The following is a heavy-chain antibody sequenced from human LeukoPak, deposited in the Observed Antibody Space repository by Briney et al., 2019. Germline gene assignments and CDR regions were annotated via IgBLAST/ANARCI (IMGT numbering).Heavy chain of an antibody. Sequence: GSSVKVSCKASGGTFSSYAISWVRQAPGQGLEWMRRIIPIFGTANYAQKFQGRVTITTDESTSTAYMELSSLRSEDTAVYYCASAGYYYGSGSYYNGPFDSWGQGTLVTVSS. J-gene: IGHJ4*02. D-gene: IGHD3-10*01. CDR2: IIPIFGTA. V-gene: IGHV1-69*05. CDR3: ASAGYYYGSGSYYNGPFDS. CDR1: GGTFSSYA.